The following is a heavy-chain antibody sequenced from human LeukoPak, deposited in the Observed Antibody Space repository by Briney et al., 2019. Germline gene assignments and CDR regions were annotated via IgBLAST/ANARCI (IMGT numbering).Heavy chain of an antibody. CDR3: ARVSSSSGDAFDI. CDR1: GITFSSYA. D-gene: IGHD6-13*01. Sequence: GGSLRLSCAASGITFSSYAMSWVRQAPGKGLEWVSAISGSGGSTYYADSVKGRFTISRDNSKNTLYLQMNSLRAEDTAVYYCARVSSSSGDAFDIWGQGTMVTVSS. V-gene: IGHV3-23*01. CDR2: ISGSGGST. J-gene: IGHJ3*02.